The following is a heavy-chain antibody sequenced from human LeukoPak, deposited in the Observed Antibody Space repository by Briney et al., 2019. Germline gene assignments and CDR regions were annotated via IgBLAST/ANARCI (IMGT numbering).Heavy chain of an antibody. CDR2: INPDSGGT. CDR3: ARLAGDYYDSSGYYYRYYFDY. Sequence: ASVKVSCTASGYTFTGYYMHWVRQAPGPGLEWRGWINPDSGGTNYAKKFQGRVTMTRDTTISRAYMELSRLRSDATAVYYCARLAGDYYDSSGYYYRYYFDYWGQGTLVTVSS. D-gene: IGHD3-22*01. CDR1: GYTFTGYY. J-gene: IGHJ4*02. V-gene: IGHV1-2*02.